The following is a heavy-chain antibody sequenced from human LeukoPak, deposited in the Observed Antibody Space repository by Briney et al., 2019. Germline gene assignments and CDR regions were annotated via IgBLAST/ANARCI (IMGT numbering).Heavy chain of an antibody. Sequence: ASVKVSCKASGYTFTSYGISWVRQAPGQGLEWMGWISAYNGNTKYSQKFQGRVSITRDTSASTVYMELSSLGSEDTAVYYCARGWGGDCYHVHWGQGTLVTVSS. CDR1: GYTFTSYG. V-gene: IGHV1-18*01. CDR2: ISAYNGNT. CDR3: ARGWGGDCYHVH. J-gene: IGHJ4*02. D-gene: IGHD2-21*02.